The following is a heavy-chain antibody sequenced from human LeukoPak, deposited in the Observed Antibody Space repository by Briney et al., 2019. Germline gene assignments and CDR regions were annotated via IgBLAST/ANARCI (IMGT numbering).Heavy chain of an antibody. J-gene: IGHJ4*02. CDR1: GFTFSSYW. CDR2: IKHDGSEG. Sequence: GGSLRLSCAASGFTFSSYWMTWVRQAPGKGLQWVANIKHDGSEGFYVDSVKGRFTISRDNAKNSVYLQMKSLRAEDTAVYYCARGGGLVDYFDYWGQGTLVTVSS. CDR3: ARGGGLVDYFDY. V-gene: IGHV3-7*03. D-gene: IGHD3/OR15-3a*01.